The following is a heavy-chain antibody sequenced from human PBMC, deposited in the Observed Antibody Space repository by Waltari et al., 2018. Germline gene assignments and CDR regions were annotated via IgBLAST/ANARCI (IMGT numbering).Heavy chain of an antibody. D-gene: IGHD3-22*01. CDR2: INHSGST. V-gene: IGHV4-34*01. J-gene: IGHJ4*02. CDR1: GGSFSGYY. CDR3: AREKGRRGGYSL. Sequence: QVQLQQWGAGLLKPSETLSLTCAVYGGSFSGYYWSWIRQPPGKGLEWIGEINHSGSTNYNPPLKSRVTISVDTSKNQFSLKLSSVTAADTAVYYCAREKGRRGGYSLWGQGTLVTVSS.